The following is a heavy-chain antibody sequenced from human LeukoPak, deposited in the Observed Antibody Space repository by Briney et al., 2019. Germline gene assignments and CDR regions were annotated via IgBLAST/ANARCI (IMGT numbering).Heavy chain of an antibody. CDR2: IYYSGST. V-gene: IGHV4-59*08. J-gene: IGHJ5*02. CDR3: ARQYYYDTSGFYGFNWFDP. CDR1: GGSISSYY. D-gene: IGHD3-22*01. Sequence: PSETLSLACTVSGGSISSYYWSWIRQPPGKGLEWIGFIYYSGSTYYNPSLKSRVTISVDTSKTQFSLKLTSVTAADTAVYYCARQYYYDTSGFYGFNWFDPWGQGTLVTVSS.